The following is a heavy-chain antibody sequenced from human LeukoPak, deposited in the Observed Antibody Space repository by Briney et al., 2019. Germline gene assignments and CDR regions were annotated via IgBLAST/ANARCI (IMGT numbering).Heavy chain of an antibody. CDR2: ISGSGGST. Sequence: GGSLSLSCAAAGFTFRSYAMSWVRQALGKGVEWVSAISGSGGSTYYADSVKGRFTISRDNSKNTLYLQMNSLRAEDTAVYYCAKGSLLWLRGYFDYWGQGTLVTVSS. CDR3: AKGSLLWLRGYFDY. CDR1: GFTFRSYA. D-gene: IGHD3-10*01. V-gene: IGHV3-23*01. J-gene: IGHJ4*02.